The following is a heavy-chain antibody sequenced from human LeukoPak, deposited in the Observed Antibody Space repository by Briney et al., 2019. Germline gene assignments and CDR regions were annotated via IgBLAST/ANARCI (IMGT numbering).Heavy chain of an antibody. CDR1: GGTFSSYA. J-gene: IGHJ6*02. V-gene: IGHV1-69*04. CDR3: ASTVVSPNTAYGMDV. D-gene: IGHD4-23*01. CDR2: IIPILGIA. Sequence: SVKVSCKASGGTFSSYAISWVRQAPGQGLEWMGRIIPILGIANYAQKFQGRVTITADKSTSTAYMELSSLRSEDTAVYYCASTVVSPNTAYGMDVWGQGTTVTVSS.